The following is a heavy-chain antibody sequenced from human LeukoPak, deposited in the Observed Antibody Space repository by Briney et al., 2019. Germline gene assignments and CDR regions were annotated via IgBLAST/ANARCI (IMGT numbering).Heavy chain of an antibody. J-gene: IGHJ4*02. V-gene: IGHV4-59*08. CDR2: THYSGST. Sequence: SETLSLTCTVSGVSISDYYWTWIRRPPGKGPEWIGYTHYSGSTNYNPSLKSRVTISVDTSKNQFSLKLSSVTAADTAVYYCASESVALAGIDYWGQGTLVTVSS. CDR3: ASESVALAGIDY. CDR1: GVSISDYY. D-gene: IGHD6-19*01.